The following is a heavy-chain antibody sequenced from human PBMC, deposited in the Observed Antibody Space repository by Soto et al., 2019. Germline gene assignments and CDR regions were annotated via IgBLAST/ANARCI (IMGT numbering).Heavy chain of an antibody. CDR3: ARDFASFAS. J-gene: IGHJ4*02. CDR2: VYHTGRT. V-gene: IGHV4-61*01. CDR1: GGSFKSGSYS. Sequence: QVQLQESGPGLVKPSETLSLTCTVSGGSFKSGSYSWSWIRQPPGKGLEWIGYVYHTGRTSYNPSLKSRVSPSMDTSKNQFSLNLDSVPAADPAVYFCARDFASFASWGQGTLGTVSS. D-gene: IGHD3-3*01.